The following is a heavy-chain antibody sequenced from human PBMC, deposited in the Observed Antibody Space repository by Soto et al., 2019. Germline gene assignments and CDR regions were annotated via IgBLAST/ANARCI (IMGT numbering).Heavy chain of an antibody. CDR2: FDPEDGET. D-gene: IGHD3-10*02. Sequence: ASVKVSCKVSGYTLTELSMHWVRQAPGKGLEWMGGFDPEDGETIYAQKFQGRVTVTADTSTNTAYMELRSLRSEDTAVYYCARTMLGERGARSPFGPWGQGTLVTVSS. V-gene: IGHV1-24*01. CDR1: GYTLTELS. CDR3: ARTMLGERGARSPFGP. J-gene: IGHJ5*02.